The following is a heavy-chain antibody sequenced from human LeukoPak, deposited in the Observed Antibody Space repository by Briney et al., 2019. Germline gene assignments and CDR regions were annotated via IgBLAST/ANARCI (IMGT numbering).Heavy chain of an antibody. Sequence: GGSLRLSCTASGFTFGDYAMSWFRQAPGKGLEWVGFIRSKAYGGTTEYAASVKGRFTISRDDSKSIAYLQMNSLKTEDTAVYYCARGVYDSTGYYQYWGQGTLVTVSS. CDR1: GFTFGDYA. CDR2: IRSKAYGGTT. J-gene: IGHJ4*02. D-gene: IGHD3-22*01. V-gene: IGHV3-49*03. CDR3: ARGVYDSTGYYQY.